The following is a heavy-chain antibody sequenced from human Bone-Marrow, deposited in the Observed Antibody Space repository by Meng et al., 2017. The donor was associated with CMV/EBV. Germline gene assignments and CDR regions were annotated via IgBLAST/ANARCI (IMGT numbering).Heavy chain of an antibody. Sequence: ASVKVSCKASCYSFTSYGISWVRQAPGQGLEWMGWISAYNGNTNYAQKLQGRVTMTTDTSTSTAYMELRSLRSDDTAVYYCARDSATPRSYYYYGMDVWGQGTTVTVSS. D-gene: IGHD2-15*01. V-gene: IGHV1-18*01. J-gene: IGHJ6*02. CDR2: ISAYNGNT. CDR1: CYSFTSYG. CDR3: ARDSATPRSYYYYGMDV.